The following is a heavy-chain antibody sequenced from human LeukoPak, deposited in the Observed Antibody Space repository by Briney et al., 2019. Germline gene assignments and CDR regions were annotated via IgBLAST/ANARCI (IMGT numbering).Heavy chain of an antibody. Sequence: GGSLRLSCAASGFTFSSYGMHWVRQAPGKGLEWVAFIRYDGSNKYYADSVKGRFTISRDNSKNTLYLQMNSLRAEDTAVYYCAKDGLVPAAIRAFDYWGQGTLATVSS. J-gene: IGHJ4*02. CDR1: GFTFSSYG. CDR2: IRYDGSNK. CDR3: AKDGLVPAAIRAFDY. D-gene: IGHD2-2*02. V-gene: IGHV3-30*02.